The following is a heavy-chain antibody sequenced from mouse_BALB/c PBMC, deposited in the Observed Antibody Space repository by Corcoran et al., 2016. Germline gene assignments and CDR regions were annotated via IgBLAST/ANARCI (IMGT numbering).Heavy chain of an antibody. CDR2: IDPANGHT. V-gene: IGHV14-3*02. Sequence: EVQLQQSGAELVKPGASVKLSCTASGLNLKDTYMHWVKQRPEQGLEWIGRIDPANGHTKYDPKFQGKATITADTSSNTAYLQLSSLTSEHTAVYYCAIWDWYFDVWGAGTTVTVSS. D-gene: IGHD4-1*01. CDR3: AIWDWYFDV. J-gene: IGHJ1*01. CDR1: GLNLKDTY.